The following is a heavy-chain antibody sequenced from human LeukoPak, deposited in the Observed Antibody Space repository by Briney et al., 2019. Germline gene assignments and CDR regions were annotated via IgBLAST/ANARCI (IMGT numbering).Heavy chain of an antibody. CDR3: AKGPYSGFS. V-gene: IGHV3-23*01. CDR2: ISGSGGNT. CDR1: GFTFSSNA. J-gene: IGHJ5*02. Sequence: GGSLRLSCAASGFTFSSNAMSWVRQAAGKGLEWVSAISGSGGNTYYADSVKGRFTISRDNSKNTLYLQMNSLRAEDTAVYYCAKGPYSGFSWGQGTLVTVSS. D-gene: IGHD1-26*01.